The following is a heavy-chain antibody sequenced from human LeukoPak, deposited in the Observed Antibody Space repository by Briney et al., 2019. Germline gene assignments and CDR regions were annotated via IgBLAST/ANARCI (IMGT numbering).Heavy chain of an antibody. CDR1: GFTFGSHW. Sequence: GGSLRLSCAASGFTFGSHWMSWVRQAPGKGLEWVADINQDGSDKHYVDSVKGRFTISRDNAESSLYLQVNSLRAEDTAVYYCVRDPRPFHFWGQGTLVTVSS. J-gene: IGHJ1*01. CDR2: INQDGSDK. CDR3: VRDPRPFHF. V-gene: IGHV3-7*01.